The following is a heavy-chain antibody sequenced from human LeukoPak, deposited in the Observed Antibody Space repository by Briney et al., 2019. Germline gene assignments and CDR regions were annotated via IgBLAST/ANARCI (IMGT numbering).Heavy chain of an antibody. CDR1: GGSISSGSYY. J-gene: IGHJ4*02. D-gene: IGHD3-22*01. V-gene: IGHV4-61*02. CDR3: ARDRMIVGAGFDY. CDR2: IYPSGNI. Sequence: SQTLSLTCTVSGGSISSGSYYWSWIRQPAGKGLEWIGRIYPSGNINYNPSLKSRVTISVDTSKNQFSLKLSSVTAADTAVYYCARDRMIVGAGFDYWGQGTLATVSS.